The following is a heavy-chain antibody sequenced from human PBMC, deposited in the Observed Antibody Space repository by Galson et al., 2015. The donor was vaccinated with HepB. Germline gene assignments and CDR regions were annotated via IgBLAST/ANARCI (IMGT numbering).Heavy chain of an antibody. V-gene: IGHV3-74*01. CDR1: GFTFSSYW. Sequence: SLRLSCAASGFTFSSYWMHWVRQVPGKGLVWVSRIKSDGSTTSYADSVKGRFTISRDNAKNTLYLQMNSLRAEDTAVYYCAKEGYGGSAFDIWGQGTMVTVSS. CDR3: AKEGYGGSAFDI. J-gene: IGHJ3*02. D-gene: IGHD3-16*01. CDR2: IKSDGSTT.